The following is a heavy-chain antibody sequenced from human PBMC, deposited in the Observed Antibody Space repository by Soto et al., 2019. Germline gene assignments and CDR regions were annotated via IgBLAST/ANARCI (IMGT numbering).Heavy chain of an antibody. V-gene: IGHV3-11*06. Sequence: GGSLRLSCAASGFNFSDYYMSWIRQAPGKGLEWVSYISSSSSYTNYADSVKGRFTISRDNAKNSLYLQMNSLRADDTAVYYCTCDTAYTPSWGRGTLVTVSS. CDR3: TCDTAYTPS. CDR2: ISSSSSYT. CDR1: GFNFSDYY. J-gene: IGHJ5*02. D-gene: IGHD2-2*02.